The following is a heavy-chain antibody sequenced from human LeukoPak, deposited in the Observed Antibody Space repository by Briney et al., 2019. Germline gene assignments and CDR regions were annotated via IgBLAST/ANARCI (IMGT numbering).Heavy chain of an antibody. D-gene: IGHD7-27*01. CDR1: GFTFSDYY. J-gene: IGHJ4*02. CDR2: ISSSNRYT. CDR3: AREMGTRFDY. V-gene: IGHV3-11*06. Sequence: PGGSLRLSCAASGFTFSDYYMSWIRQAPGKGLEWVSYISSSNRYTNYADSVKGRFTISRDNSKNTLYLQMNSLRAEDTAVYYCAREMGTRFDYWGQGTLVTVSS.